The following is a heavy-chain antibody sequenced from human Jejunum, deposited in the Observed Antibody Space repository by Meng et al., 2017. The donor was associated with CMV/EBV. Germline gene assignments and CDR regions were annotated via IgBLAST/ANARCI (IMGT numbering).Heavy chain of an antibody. CDR2: INTNNGGT. CDR3: ARGVGSVDPRFDP. CDR1: AYTFNDYY. J-gene: IGHJ5*02. D-gene: IGHD1-26*01. Sequence: SAYTFNDYYMRWVRQAPGQGPEWMGWINTNNGGTNYVQKFQGRITITRDTSISTAYMDLNRLTSDDTAVYYCARGVGSVDPRFDPWGQGTPVTVSS. V-gene: IGHV1-2*02.